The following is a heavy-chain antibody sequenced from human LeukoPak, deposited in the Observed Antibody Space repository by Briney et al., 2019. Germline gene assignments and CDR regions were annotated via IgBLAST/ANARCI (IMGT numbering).Heavy chain of an antibody. CDR1: GFSVRDYR. D-gene: IGHD2-8*01. J-gene: IGHJ6*03. CDR2: FYGGGDT. V-gene: IGHV3-66*01. CDR3: AREEICSNGVYSSCMDV. Sequence: PGGSLRLSCAASGFSVRDYRMSWVRQAPGKGPEWVSVFYGGGDTSYADSVRGRFAISRDTSTNTLYLQMNGLRAEDTAVYYCAREEICSNGVYSSCMDVWGKGTTVTVSS.